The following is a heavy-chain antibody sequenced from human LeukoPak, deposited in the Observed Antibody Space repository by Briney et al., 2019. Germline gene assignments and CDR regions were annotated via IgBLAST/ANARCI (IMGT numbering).Heavy chain of an antibody. V-gene: IGHV1-2*02. CDR2: INPNSGGT. J-gene: IGHJ4*02. D-gene: IGHD6-19*01. CDR3: ASRRGSSGWYYFDY. Sequence: ASVKVSCKASGYTFTGYYMHWVRQAPGQGLEWMGWINPNSGGTNYAQKFQGRVTMTRDTSISTAYMELSRLRSDDTAVYYCASRRGSSGWYYFDYWGQGTLVTVPS. CDR1: GYTFTGYY.